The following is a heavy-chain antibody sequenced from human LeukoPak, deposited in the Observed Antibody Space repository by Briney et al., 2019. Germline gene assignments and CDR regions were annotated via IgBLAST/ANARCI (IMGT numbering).Heavy chain of an antibody. CDR3: ASWAGGDEPVASFDY. CDR2: INLSTGGT. CDR1: GYTFTGYY. Sequence: ASVKVSCKASGYTFTGYYMHWMRQSPRQRLEWRGWINLSTGGTNYAQKFQGRVTMTRDTSISTAYMELRRLRYDDTAVYYCASWAGGDEPVASFDYWGQGTLITVSS. V-gene: IGHV1-2*02. J-gene: IGHJ4*02. D-gene: IGHD3-10*01.